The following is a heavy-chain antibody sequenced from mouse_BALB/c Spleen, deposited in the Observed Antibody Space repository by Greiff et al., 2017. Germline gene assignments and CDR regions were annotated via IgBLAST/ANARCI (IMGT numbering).Heavy chain of an antibody. CDR2: ISSGGST. CDR1: GFTFSSYA. Sequence: EVKLMESGGGLVKPGGSLKLSCAASGFTFSSYAMSWVRQTPEKRLEWVASISSGGSTYYPDSVKGRFTISRDNARNILYLQMSSLRSEDTAMYYCAREADGSSYWGQGTLVTVSA. D-gene: IGHD1-1*01. V-gene: IGHV5-6-5*01. CDR3: AREADGSSY. J-gene: IGHJ3*01.